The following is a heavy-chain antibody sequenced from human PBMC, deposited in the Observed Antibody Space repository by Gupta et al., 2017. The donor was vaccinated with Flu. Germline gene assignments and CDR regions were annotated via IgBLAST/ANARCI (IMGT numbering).Heavy chain of an antibody. CDR1: GFPFSSYS. CDR3: ARAGGSGYAPADDY. CDR2: ISSSSSYI. V-gene: IGHV3-21*01. J-gene: IGHJ4*02. D-gene: IGHD5-12*01. Sequence: EVQLVESGGGLVKPGGSLRLSCAASGFPFSSYSMNWVRQAPGKGLEWVSSISSSSSYIYYADSVKGRFTISRDNAKNSLYLQMNSLRAEDTAVYYCARAGGSGYAPADDYWGQGTLVTVSS.